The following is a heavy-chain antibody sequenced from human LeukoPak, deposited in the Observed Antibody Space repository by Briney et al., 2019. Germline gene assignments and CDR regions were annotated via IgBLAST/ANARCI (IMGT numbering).Heavy chain of an antibody. CDR3: ASAMIGAPDDAFDI. D-gene: IGHD3-22*01. Sequence: PSETLSLTCAVYGGSFSGYYWSWIRQPPGKGLEWIGEVNHSGGTNYHPSLKSRVTISVDTSKNQFSLKLCSVTAADTAVYYCASAMIGAPDDAFDIWGQGTMVTVSS. CDR2: VNHSGGT. CDR1: GGSFSGYY. V-gene: IGHV4-34*01. J-gene: IGHJ3*02.